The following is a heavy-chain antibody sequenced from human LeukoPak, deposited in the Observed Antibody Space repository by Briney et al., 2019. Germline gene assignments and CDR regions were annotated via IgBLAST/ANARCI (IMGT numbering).Heavy chain of an antibody. CDR1: GGSFSGYY. Sequence: SETLSLTCAVYGGSFSGYYWSWIRQPPGKGLEWIGEINHSGSTNYNPSLKSRVTISVDTSKNQFSLKLSSVTAADTAEYYCARVYAPYYYDSSGYFGYWGQGTLVTVSS. CDR3: ARVYAPYYYDSSGYFGY. CDR2: INHSGST. D-gene: IGHD3-22*01. J-gene: IGHJ4*02. V-gene: IGHV4-34*01.